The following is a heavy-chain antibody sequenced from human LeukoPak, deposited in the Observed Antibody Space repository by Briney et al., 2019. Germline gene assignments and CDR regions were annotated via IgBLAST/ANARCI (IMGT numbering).Heavy chain of an antibody. Sequence: SETLSLTCAVYGGSFSSYYWSWIRQPPGKGLEWIGEINHSGSTNYNPSLKSRVTISVDTSKNQFSLKLSSVTAADTAVYYCARGPFEYSGYEPYYFDYWGQGTLVTVSS. V-gene: IGHV4-34*01. D-gene: IGHD5-12*01. CDR2: INHSGST. CDR1: GGSFSSYY. CDR3: ARGPFEYSGYEPYYFDY. J-gene: IGHJ4*02.